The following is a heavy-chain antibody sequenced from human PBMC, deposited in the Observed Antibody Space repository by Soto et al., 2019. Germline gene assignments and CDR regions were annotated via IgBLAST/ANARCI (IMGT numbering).Heavy chain of an antibody. CDR2: IYYSGST. J-gene: IGHJ4*02. CDR1: GDSISSSSSY. CDR3: ARNTSIFFDF. Sequence: QLQLQESGPGLVKPSETLSLTCTVSGDSISSSSSYWAWIRQPPGKGLEWMGSIYYSGSTHYNSSLKSRVTISVDTSKSQFSLRLTSVTPADTAVYYCARNTSIFFDFWGQGTLVTVSS. V-gene: IGHV4-39*01.